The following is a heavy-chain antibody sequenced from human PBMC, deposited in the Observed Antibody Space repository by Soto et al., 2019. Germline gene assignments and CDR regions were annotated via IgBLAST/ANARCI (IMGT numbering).Heavy chain of an antibody. Sequence: GGSLRLSCAASGFTFSNYNMNWVRQAPGKGLEWVSSISSGTSYIYYADSVKGRFTISRDNAKNSLYLQMNSLRAEDTAVYYCGSEAYRSSYLAYWGQGTLVTVSS. V-gene: IGHV3-21*01. D-gene: IGHD6-6*01. CDR3: GSEAYRSSYLAY. CDR1: GFTFSNYN. CDR2: ISSGTSYI. J-gene: IGHJ4*02.